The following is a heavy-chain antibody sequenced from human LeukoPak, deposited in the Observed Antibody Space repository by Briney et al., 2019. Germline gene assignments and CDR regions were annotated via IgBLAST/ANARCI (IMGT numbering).Heavy chain of an antibody. J-gene: IGHJ4*02. Sequence: GGSLRLSCAASGFTFSSYSMNWVRQAPGKGLEWVSSISSSSSYIYYADSVKGRFTISRDNAKNSLYLQMNRLRAEDTAVYYCARASYYDILTGYYNVYYFDYWGQGTLVTVSS. CDR1: GFTFSSYS. V-gene: IGHV3-21*01. D-gene: IGHD3-9*01. CDR2: ISSSSSYI. CDR3: ARASYYDILTGYYNVYYFDY.